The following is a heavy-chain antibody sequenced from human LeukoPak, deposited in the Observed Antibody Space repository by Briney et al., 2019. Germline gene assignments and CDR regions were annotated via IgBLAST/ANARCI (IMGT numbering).Heavy chain of an antibody. CDR1: GFTFSSNG. V-gene: IGHV3-30*18. CDR3: AKERYLLDY. CDR2: ISYDGRNK. J-gene: IGHJ4*02. Sequence: GGSLRLSCAASGFTFSSNGMHWVRQAPGKGLEWVALISYDGRNKYCADSVKGRFTISRDNSKNTLYLQMNSLRPEDTAVYYCAKERYLLDYWGQGTRVTVSS. D-gene: IGHD2-2*02.